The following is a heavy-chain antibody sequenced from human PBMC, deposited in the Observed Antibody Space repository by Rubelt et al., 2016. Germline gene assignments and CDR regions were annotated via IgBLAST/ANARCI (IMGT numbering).Heavy chain of an antibody. J-gene: IGHJ4*02. Sequence: QVQLVQSGAEVKKPGASVKVSCKASGYTFTSYYMHWVRQAPGQGLEWMGMIKASDGTTRHAQKFQDRVHVTRDTSTSTLYMELSSLRSEDTAVYYCARAADQDFDYWGQGTLVTVSS. V-gene: IGHV1-46*01. CDR3: ARAADQDFDY. CDR1: GYTFTSYY. CDR2: IKASDGTT.